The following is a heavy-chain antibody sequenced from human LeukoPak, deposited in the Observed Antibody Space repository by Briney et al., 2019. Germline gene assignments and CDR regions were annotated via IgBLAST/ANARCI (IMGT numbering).Heavy chain of an antibody. CDR3: TYSSGSLGDDY. CDR2: IYYSGST. CDR1: GGSISSYY. V-gene: IGHV4-59*08. J-gene: IGHJ4*02. D-gene: IGHD6-19*01. Sequence: SETLSLTCTVSGGSISSYYWSWIRQPPGKRLEWIGYIYYSGSTNYNPSLKSRVTISVDTSKNQFSLKLSSVTAADTAVCYCTYSSGSLGDDYWGQGTLVTVSS.